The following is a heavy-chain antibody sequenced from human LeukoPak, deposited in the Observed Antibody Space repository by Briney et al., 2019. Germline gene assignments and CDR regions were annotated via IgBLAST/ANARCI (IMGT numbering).Heavy chain of an antibody. D-gene: IGHD4-11*01. CDR2: ILYDGITT. J-gene: IGHJ4*02. Sequence: GGSLRLSCAVSGFPFNRYDIHWVRQAPGKGPQWVAVILYDGITTFYADSVKGRFTISRDSSKNTLYLQMNSLRVEDTAVYYCAKGVQYPGYWGQGTLVTVSS. V-gene: IGHV3-30*18. CDR3: AKGVQYPGY. CDR1: GFPFNRYD.